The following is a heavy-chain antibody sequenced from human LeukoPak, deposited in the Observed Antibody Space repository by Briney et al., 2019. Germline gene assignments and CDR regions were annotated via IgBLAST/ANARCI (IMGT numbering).Heavy chain of an antibody. CDR2: TKHDGSER. D-gene: IGHD2-21*02. CDR1: GFTFTSYW. Sequence: GGSLRLSCAASGFTFTSYWMTWVRQAPGKGLERVANTKHDGSERYYVDSVKGRFPISRDNVKNSLFLQMDSLRAEDTAVYYCARGGLYGDYYFDYWGQGTLVTVTS. V-gene: IGHV3-7*04. J-gene: IGHJ4*02. CDR3: ARGGLYGDYYFDY.